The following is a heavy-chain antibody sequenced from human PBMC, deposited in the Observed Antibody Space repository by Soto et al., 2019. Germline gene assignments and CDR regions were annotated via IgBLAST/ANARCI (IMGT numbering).Heavy chain of an antibody. J-gene: IGHJ4*02. CDR3: ARGLLSRSYYSGGWYYFDY. D-gene: IGHD1-26*01. Sequence: QVQLQQWGAGLLKPSETLSLTCAVDGGSFSGYIWTWIRQPPGKGLQWIGRINHSGSTYYNPSLKSRVTISVHTSNNQFSLELSSVTAADPAVYYCARGLLSRSYYSGGWYYFDYWGQGSRVTVSS. CDR2: INHSGST. V-gene: IGHV4-34*01. CDR1: GGSFSGYI.